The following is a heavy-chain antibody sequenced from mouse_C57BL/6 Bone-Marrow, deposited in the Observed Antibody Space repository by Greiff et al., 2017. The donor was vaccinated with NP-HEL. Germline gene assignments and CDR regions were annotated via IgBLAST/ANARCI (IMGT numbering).Heavy chain of an antibody. CDR2: IDPSDSYT. CDR3: AREEVVASYWYFDV. V-gene: IGHV1-50*01. Sequence: QVQLQQPGAELVKPGASVKLSCKASGYTFTSYWMPWVKQRPGQGLEWIGEIDPSDSYTNYNQKFKGKATLTVDTSSSTAYMQLSSLTSEDSAVYYCAREEVVASYWYFDVWGTGTTVTVSS. CDR1: GYTFTSYW. D-gene: IGHD1-1*01. J-gene: IGHJ1*03.